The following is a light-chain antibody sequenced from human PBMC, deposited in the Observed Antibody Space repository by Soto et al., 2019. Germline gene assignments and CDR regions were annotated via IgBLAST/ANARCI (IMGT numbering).Light chain of an antibody. CDR1: QSVTKY. J-gene: IGKJ4*01. Sequence: EIVLTQSPATLSLFPGERATLSCRASQSVTKYLSWYQQKPGQAPRLLIYDASNRATGIPARFSGSGSGTDFTLPISSLEPEDFAVYYCQQRTIWPLTFGGGTKVEIK. CDR3: QQRTIWPLT. V-gene: IGKV3-11*01. CDR2: DAS.